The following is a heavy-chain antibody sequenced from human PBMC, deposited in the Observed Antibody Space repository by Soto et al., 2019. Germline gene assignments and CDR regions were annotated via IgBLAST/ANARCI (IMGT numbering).Heavy chain of an antibody. J-gene: IGHJ4*02. CDR3: AKLSGDYHYSLDY. CDR1: GGSFSSYF. CDR2: IFHTGST. Sequence: QVQLQESGPGPVKPSETLSLTCAVSGGSFSSYFWSWIRQPPGKGLEWIGYIFHTGSTSYNPSLKSRVTMSIDTSKSQFSLKLNSVTAADTAVYYCAKLSGDYHYSLDYWGQGILVTVSS. V-gene: IGHV4-59*01. D-gene: IGHD3-10*01.